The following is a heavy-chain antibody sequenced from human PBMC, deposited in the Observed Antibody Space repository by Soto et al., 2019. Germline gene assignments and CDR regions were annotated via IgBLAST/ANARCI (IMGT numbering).Heavy chain of an antibody. CDR2: INPNSGGT. CDR1: GYTFTGYY. CDR3: GRDRYGGGGGRCWFDY. J-gene: IGHJ4*02. D-gene: IGHD3-16*02. Sequence: ASVKVSCKASGYTFTGYYMHWVRQAPGQGLEWMGWINPNSGGTNYAQKFQGWVTMTRDTSISTAYMELSRLRSDDTAVYYCGRDRYGGGGGRCWFDYWGQGTLVTVSS. V-gene: IGHV1-2*04.